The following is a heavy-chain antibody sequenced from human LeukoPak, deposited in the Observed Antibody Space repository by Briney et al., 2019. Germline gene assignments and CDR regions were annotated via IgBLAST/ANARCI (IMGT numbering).Heavy chain of an antibody. CDR3: ARLVVVAAPFDY. CDR1: GGSFSGYY. CDR2: INHSGST. V-gene: IGHV4-34*01. J-gene: IGHJ4*02. Sequence: SETLSLTCAVYGGSFSGYYRSWIRQPPGKGLEWIGEINHSGSTNYNTSLKSRVTTSVDTSKNQFSLKLRSVTAVDSSAYYCARLVVVAAPFDYWGQGTLVTVSS. D-gene: IGHD2-15*01.